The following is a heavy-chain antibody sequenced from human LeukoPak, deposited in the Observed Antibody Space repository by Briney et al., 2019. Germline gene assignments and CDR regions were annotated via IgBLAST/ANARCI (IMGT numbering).Heavy chain of an antibody. CDR2: ISGSGGST. V-gene: IGHV3-23*01. CDR3: AKDRGSSWNHPDAFDI. J-gene: IGHJ3*02. Sequence: GGSLRLSCAASGFTFSSYSMNWVRQAPGKGLEWVSAISGSGGSTYYADSVKGRFTISRDNSKNTLYLQMNSLRAEDTAVYYCAKDRGSSWNHPDAFDIWGQGTMVTVSS. CDR1: GFTFSSYS. D-gene: IGHD6-13*01.